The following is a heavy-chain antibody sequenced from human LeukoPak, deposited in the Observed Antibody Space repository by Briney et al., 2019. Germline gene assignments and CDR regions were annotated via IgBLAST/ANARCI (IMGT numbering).Heavy chain of an antibody. J-gene: IGHJ4*02. CDR3: ARVRYRLAETYIDY. D-gene: IGHD3-16*01. Sequence: GASVKVSCKASGYTFTGYYMHWVRQAPGQALEWMGWINPNSGDTNYAQKFQGRVTMTRDTSISTAYMELSRLRSDDTAVYYCARVRYRLAETYIDYWGQGTLVTVSS. V-gene: IGHV1-2*02. CDR1: GYTFTGYY. CDR2: INPNSGDT.